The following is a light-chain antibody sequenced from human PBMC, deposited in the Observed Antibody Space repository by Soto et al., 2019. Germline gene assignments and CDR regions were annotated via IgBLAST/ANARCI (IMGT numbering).Light chain of an antibody. Sequence: EIVLTQSPATLSLSPGERATLSCRASQSVSNSLTWFLQKPGQAPRLLIYDASNRATDIPARFSGSGSGTDFTLTISSLEPEDCAVYYCQQRRSWPRTFGQGTKLEIK. J-gene: IGKJ2*01. CDR1: QSVSNS. CDR2: DAS. CDR3: QQRRSWPRT. V-gene: IGKV3-11*01.